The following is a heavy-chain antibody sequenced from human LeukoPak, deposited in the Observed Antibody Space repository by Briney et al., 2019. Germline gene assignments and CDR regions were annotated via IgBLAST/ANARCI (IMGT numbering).Heavy chain of an antibody. CDR1: GFTFTSHS. CDR2: IGSRSTSI. D-gene: IGHD6-25*01. V-gene: IGHV3-21*01. Sequence: PGGSLRLSCAAYGFTFTSHSMNWVRQAPGKGLEWVSSIGSRSTSIYYADSVKGRFTISRDNAKNSLYLQMNSLRAEDTAVYYCARESSESFDIWGQGTMVTVSS. CDR3: ARESSESFDI. J-gene: IGHJ3*02.